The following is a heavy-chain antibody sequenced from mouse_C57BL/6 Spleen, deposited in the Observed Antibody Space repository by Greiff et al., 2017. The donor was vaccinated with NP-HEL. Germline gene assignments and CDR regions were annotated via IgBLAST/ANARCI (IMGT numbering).Heavy chain of an antibody. CDR3: ARDEGMDYFDY. CDR2: ISDGGSYT. Sequence: EVQLVESGGGLVKPGGSLKLSCAASGFTFSSYAMSWVRQTPEKRLEWVATISDGGSYTYYPDNVKGRFTISRDNAKNNLYLQMSHLKSEDTAMYYCARDEGMDYFDYWGQGTTLTVSS. CDR1: GFTFSSYA. J-gene: IGHJ2*01. V-gene: IGHV5-4*01. D-gene: IGHD2-3*01.